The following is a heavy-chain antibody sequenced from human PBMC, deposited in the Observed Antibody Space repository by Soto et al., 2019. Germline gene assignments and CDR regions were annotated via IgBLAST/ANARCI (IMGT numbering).Heavy chain of an antibody. J-gene: IGHJ4*02. CDR2: ISYDGSNK. Sequence: LRLSCAASGFTFSSYAMHWVRQAPGKGLEWVAVISYDGSNKYYADSVKGRFTISRDNSKNTLYLQMNSLRAEDTAVYYCARAPYDSSGYQDYWGQGTLVTVSS. CDR1: GFTFSSYA. CDR3: ARAPYDSSGYQDY. V-gene: IGHV3-30-3*01. D-gene: IGHD3-22*01.